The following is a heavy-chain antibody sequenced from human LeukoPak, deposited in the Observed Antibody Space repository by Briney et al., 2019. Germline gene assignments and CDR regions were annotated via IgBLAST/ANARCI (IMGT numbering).Heavy chain of an antibody. CDR3: ARDGSGKVLVYYMDV. Sequence: PGGSLRLSCAASGFTFSSYSMNWVRQAPGKGLEWVSSISRSSSYIYYADSVKGRFTISRDNAKNSLYLQMNSLRAEDTAVYYCARDGSGKVLVYYMDVWGKGTTVTVSS. D-gene: IGHD3-10*01. V-gene: IGHV3-21*01. CDR2: ISRSSSYI. CDR1: GFTFSSYS. J-gene: IGHJ6*03.